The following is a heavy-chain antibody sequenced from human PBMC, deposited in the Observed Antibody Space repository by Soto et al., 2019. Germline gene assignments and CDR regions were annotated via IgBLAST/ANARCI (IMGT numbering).Heavy chain of an antibody. CDR2: ISYDGSNK. CDR3: ARGLRGVVTATSRLPGDY. Sequence: QVQLVESGGGVVQPGRSLRLSCAASGFTFSSYAMHWVRQAPGKGLEWVAVISYDGSNKYYADSVKGRFTISRDNSTNTLYLQMNSLRAEDTAVYYCARGLRGVVTATSRLPGDYWGQGTLVTVSS. CDR1: GFTFSSYA. J-gene: IGHJ4*02. V-gene: IGHV3-30-3*01. D-gene: IGHD2-21*02.